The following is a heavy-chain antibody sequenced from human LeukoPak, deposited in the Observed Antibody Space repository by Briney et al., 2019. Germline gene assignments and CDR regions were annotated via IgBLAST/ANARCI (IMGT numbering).Heavy chain of an antibody. CDR1: GYTFTTYA. CDR2: INAGNGNT. CDR3: ARDLTSRLWFDP. D-gene: IGHD2-2*01. V-gene: IGHV1-3*01. J-gene: IGHJ5*02. Sequence: ASVKVSCKASGYTFTTYAMHWVRQAPGQRLEWMGWINAGNGNTKYSQKFQGRVTITRDTSASTAYTELSSLTSEDTAVYYCARDLTSRLWFDPWGQGTLVTVSS.